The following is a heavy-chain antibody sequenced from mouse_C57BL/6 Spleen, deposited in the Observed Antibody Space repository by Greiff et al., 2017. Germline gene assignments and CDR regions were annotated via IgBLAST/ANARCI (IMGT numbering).Heavy chain of an antibody. Sequence: EVKLMESGGGLVKPGGSLKLSCAASGFTFSDYGMHWVRQAPEKGLEWVAYISSGSSTIYYADTVKGRFTISRDNAKNTLFLQMTSLRSEDTAMYYCARQWSSGYDYWGQGTTLTVSS. CDR2: ISSGSSTI. CDR1: GFTFSDYG. J-gene: IGHJ2*01. V-gene: IGHV5-17*01. CDR3: ARQWSSGYDY. D-gene: IGHD3-2*02.